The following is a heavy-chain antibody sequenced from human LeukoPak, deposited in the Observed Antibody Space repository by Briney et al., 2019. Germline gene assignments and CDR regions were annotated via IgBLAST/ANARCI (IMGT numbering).Heavy chain of an antibody. CDR3: AKTGGPWD. CDR2: IFSDGTT. V-gene: IGHV3-53*01. Sequence: GGSLSLPCPAPGFTFGSSLMPWVRQAPGKGLQWVSVIFSDGTTYYTDSVKGRFTISRDNSKNTLYLQLNSLRAEDTAVYYCAKTGGPWDWGQGTLVTVSS. CDR1: GFTFGSSL. D-gene: IGHD7-27*01. J-gene: IGHJ1*01.